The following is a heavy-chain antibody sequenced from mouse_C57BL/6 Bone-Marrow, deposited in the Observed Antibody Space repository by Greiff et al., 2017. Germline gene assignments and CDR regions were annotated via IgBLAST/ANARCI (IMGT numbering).Heavy chain of an antibody. Sequence: VQLQQSGAELVRPGASVKLSCTASGFNIKDDYMPWVTQRPEQGLEWIGWIDPENGDTEYASKFQGKATITADTSSNTAYLQLSSLTSEDTAVYYCTTPYYGSSYDAYWGQGTLVTVSA. CDR1: GFNIKDDY. V-gene: IGHV14-4*01. J-gene: IGHJ3*01. CDR3: TTPYYGSSYDAY. D-gene: IGHD1-1*01. CDR2: IDPENGDT.